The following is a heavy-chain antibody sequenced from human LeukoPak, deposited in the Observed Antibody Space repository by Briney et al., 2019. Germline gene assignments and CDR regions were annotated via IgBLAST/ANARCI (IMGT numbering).Heavy chain of an antibody. CDR3: ARADYDFWSGYS. CDR1: GGSISSGSYY. CDR2: IYTSGST. J-gene: IGHJ5*02. Sequence: PSETLSLTCTVSGGSISSGSYYWSWIRQPAGKGLEWIERIYTSGSTNYNPSLKSRVTISVDTSKNQFSLKLSSVTAADTAVYYCARADYDFWSGYSWGQGTLVTVSS. D-gene: IGHD3-3*01. V-gene: IGHV4-61*02.